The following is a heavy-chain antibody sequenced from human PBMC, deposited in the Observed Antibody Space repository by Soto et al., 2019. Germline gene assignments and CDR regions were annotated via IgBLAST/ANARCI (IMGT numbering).Heavy chain of an antibody. V-gene: IGHV3-30*18. Sequence: GVSLSLSCAASGCTFRSYGMHWVRQAPGKGLEWVAVISYDGSNKYYADSVKGRFTISRDNSKNTLYLQMNSLRAEDTAVYYCAKDSSGWYSYYYYGMDVWGQGTTVTVSS. CDR1: GCTFRSYG. D-gene: IGHD6-19*01. CDR2: ISYDGSNK. J-gene: IGHJ6*02. CDR3: AKDSSGWYSYYYYGMDV.